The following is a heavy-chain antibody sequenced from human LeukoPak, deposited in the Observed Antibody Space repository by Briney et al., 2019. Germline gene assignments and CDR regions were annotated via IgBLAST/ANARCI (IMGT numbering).Heavy chain of an antibody. CDR1: GYTFTSYD. CDR2: MNPNSGNT. J-gene: IGHJ6*03. V-gene: IGHV1-8*01. D-gene: IGHD6-13*01. CDR3: ARGLDIAAAEDHYYYMDV. Sequence: ASVKVSCKASGYTFTSYDINWVRQATGQGLEWMGWMNPNSGNTGYAQKFQGRVTMTRNTSISTAYMELSSLRSEDTAVYYCARGLDIAAAEDHYYYMDVWGKGTTVTISS.